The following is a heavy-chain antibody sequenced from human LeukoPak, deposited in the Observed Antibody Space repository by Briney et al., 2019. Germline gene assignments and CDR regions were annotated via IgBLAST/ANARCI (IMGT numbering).Heavy chain of an antibody. Sequence: GGSLRLSCAASGFTFSNYWMHWVRQAPGKGLVWVSRIDSDGSSTNYADSVKGRFTISRDNAKNTLYLQMNSLRDEDTAVYYCARGVATIMSWGQGTLVTVSS. V-gene: IGHV3-74*01. CDR1: GFTFSNYW. CDR3: ARGVATIMS. D-gene: IGHD5-12*01. J-gene: IGHJ4*02. CDR2: IDSDGSST.